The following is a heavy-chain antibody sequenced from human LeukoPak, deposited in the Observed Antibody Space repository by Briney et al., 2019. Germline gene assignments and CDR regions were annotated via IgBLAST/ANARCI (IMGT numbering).Heavy chain of an antibody. Sequence: GASVKVSCRGFGYNFTNYGISWVRQAPGQRLEWMGWISGYNGNTDYEQKFQARVTMTTDTSTSTGYLELRSLRSDDTAVYYCARAGRLKSGSNIYWGRGTLVTVSS. D-gene: IGHD1-26*01. CDR3: ARAGRLKSGSNIY. CDR1: GYNFTNYG. J-gene: IGHJ4*02. V-gene: IGHV1-18*01. CDR2: ISGYNGNT.